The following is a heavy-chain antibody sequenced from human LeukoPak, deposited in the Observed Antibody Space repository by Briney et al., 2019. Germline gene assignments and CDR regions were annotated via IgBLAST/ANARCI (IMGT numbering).Heavy chain of an antibody. D-gene: IGHD6-19*01. J-gene: IGHJ4*02. CDR1: GGSISSYY. V-gene: IGHV4-4*07. Sequence: KSSETLSLTCTVSGGSISSYYWSWIRQPAGKGLEWFGRIYTSGSTNYNPSLKSRVTISVDTSKNQFSLKLSSVTAADTAVYYCARGALEQWLVLHYYFDYWGQGTLVTVSS. CDR2: IYTSGST. CDR3: ARGALEQWLVLHYYFDY.